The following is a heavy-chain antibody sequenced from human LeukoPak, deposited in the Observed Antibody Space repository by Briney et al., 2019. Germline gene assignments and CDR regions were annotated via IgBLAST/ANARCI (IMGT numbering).Heavy chain of an antibody. V-gene: IGHV3-21*01. Sequence: GGSLRLSCAASGFTFSSYSMNWVRQAPGKGLEWVSSISSSSSYIYYADSVKGRFTISRDNAKNSLYLQMNSLRAEDTAVYYCARDAQYYYGSGSPYDYWGQGTLVTVSS. CDR2: ISSSSSYI. CDR3: ARDAQYYYGSGSPYDY. J-gene: IGHJ4*02. D-gene: IGHD3-10*01. CDR1: GFTFSSYS.